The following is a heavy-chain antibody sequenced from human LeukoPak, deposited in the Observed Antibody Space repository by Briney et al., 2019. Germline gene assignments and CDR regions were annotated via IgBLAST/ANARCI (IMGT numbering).Heavy chain of an antibody. D-gene: IGHD3-22*01. J-gene: IGHJ3*01. CDR1: GFSVNNKY. V-gene: IGHV3-53*01. CDR3: GSHSGLNYDGSGYPVFAFDV. Sequence: GGSLRLSCAASGFSVNNKYMTWVRQAPGRGLEWVSVIYSGGSTYYAHTVRGRFTISRDNSMNTLYFQMNSLRAEDTAVYYCGSHSGLNYDGSGYPVFAFDVWGQGTMVTVSS. CDR2: IYSGGST.